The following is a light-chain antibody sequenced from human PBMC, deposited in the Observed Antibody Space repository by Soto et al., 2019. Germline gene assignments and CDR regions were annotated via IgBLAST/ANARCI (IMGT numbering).Light chain of an antibody. J-gene: IGKJ5*01. CDR2: AAS. CDR3: QQSDSIPIT. CDR1: QSIRY. Sequence: DIQMTQSPSSLSASVGGRVTITCRASQSIRYLNWYQQKPGKGPELLIYAASSLQSGVPSRFSGSGSGTDFTLAISSLQPEDFATYYCQQSDSIPITFGQGTRLEIK. V-gene: IGKV1-39*01.